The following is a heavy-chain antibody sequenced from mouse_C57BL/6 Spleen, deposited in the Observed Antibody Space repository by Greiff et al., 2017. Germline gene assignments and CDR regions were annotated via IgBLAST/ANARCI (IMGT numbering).Heavy chain of an antibody. CDR1: GYTFTSYW. J-gene: IGHJ4*01. CDR2: IYPGSGST. V-gene: IGHV1-55*01. D-gene: IGHD2-1*01. CDR3: ARVYYGNYAMDY. Sequence: VQLQQPGAELVKPGASVKMSCKASGYTFTSYWITWVKQRPGQGLEWIGDIYPGSGSTNYNEKFKSKATLTVDTSSSTAYMQLSSLTSEDSAVYYCARVYYGNYAMDYWCQGTSVTVSS.